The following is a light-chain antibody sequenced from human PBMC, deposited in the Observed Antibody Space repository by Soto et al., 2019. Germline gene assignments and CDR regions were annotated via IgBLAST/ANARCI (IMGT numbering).Light chain of an antibody. Sequence: AIRMTQSPSSFSASTGDRVTITCRASQDIANYLAWYQQKPGKAPNLLIYAASTLQSGVPSRFSGSGSGTDFTLTISCLQSEDFATYYCQQSYSYPHTFGQGTKLEIK. J-gene: IGKJ2*01. CDR3: QQSYSYPHT. V-gene: IGKV1-8*01. CDR2: AAS. CDR1: QDIANY.